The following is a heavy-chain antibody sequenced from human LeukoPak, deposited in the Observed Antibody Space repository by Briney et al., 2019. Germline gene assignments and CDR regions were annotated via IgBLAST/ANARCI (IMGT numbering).Heavy chain of an antibody. CDR2: IIPIFGTA. Sequence: ASVKVSCKASGGTFSSYAISWVRQAPGQGLEWMGGIIPIFGTANYAQKFQGRVTITADESTSTAYMELSSLRSEDTAVYYCAREGYCGGDCHYYGTDVWGQGTPVTVSS. J-gene: IGHJ6*02. CDR1: GGTFSSYA. V-gene: IGHV1-69*13. CDR3: AREGYCGGDCHYYGTDV. D-gene: IGHD2-21*02.